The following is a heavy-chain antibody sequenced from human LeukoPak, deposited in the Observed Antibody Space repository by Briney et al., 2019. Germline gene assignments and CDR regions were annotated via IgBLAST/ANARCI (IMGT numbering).Heavy chain of an antibody. D-gene: IGHD3-10*01. CDR1: GDSVSSNSAA. CDR3: ARDLLRYYGSGSYYTSNWFDP. J-gene: IGHJ5*02. Sequence: SQTLSLTCALSGDSVSSNSAAWNWIRQSPSRGLEWLGRTYYRSKWYNDYAVSVKSRITINPDTSKNQFSLQLNSVTPEDTAVYYCARDLLRYYGSGSYYTSNWFDPWGQGTLVTVSS. CDR2: TYYRSKWYN. V-gene: IGHV6-1*01.